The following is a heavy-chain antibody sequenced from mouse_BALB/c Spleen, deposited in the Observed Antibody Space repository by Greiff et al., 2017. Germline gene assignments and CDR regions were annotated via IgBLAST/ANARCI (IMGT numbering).Heavy chain of an antibody. CDR1: GFNIKDTY. CDR3: LYYYGSGDY. V-gene: IGHV14-3*02. J-gene: IGHJ2*01. CDR2: IDPANGNT. Sequence: EVQLQESGAELVKPGASVKLSCTASGFNIKDTYMHWVKQRPEQGLEWIGRIDPANGNTKYDPKFQGKATITADTSSNTAYLQLSSLTSEDTAVYYCLYYYGSGDYWGQGTTLTVSS. D-gene: IGHD1-1*01.